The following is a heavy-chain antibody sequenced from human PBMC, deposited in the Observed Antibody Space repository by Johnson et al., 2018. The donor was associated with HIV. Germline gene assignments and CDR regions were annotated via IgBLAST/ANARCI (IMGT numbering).Heavy chain of an antibody. CDR3: ASGGWLEGAFDI. D-gene: IGHD6-19*01. J-gene: IGHJ3*02. CDR2: ISYDGSNK. CDR1: GFNFSSYA. Sequence: VQLVESGGGVVQPGRSLRLSCAASGFNFSSYAMHWVRQAPGKGLEWVAVISYDGSNKYYADSVKGRFPISRDNSKNTLYLQMNSLRAEDTAVYYCASGGWLEGAFDIWGQGTMVTVSS. V-gene: IGHV3-30-3*01.